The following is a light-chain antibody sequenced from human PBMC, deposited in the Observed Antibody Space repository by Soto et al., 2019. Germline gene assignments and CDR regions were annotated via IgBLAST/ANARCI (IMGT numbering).Light chain of an antibody. J-gene: IGKJ4*01. V-gene: IGKV3-20*01. CDR1: QSVRGNY. CDR3: QQYGSSPLT. Sequence: EVVMTQSPGAVSVSPGERATFSCRASQSVRGNYIAWYQQKPGQAPRLLIYGASSRATGIPDRFSGSGSGTDFTLTISRLEPEDFAVYYCQQYGSSPLTFGGGTKVDIK. CDR2: GAS.